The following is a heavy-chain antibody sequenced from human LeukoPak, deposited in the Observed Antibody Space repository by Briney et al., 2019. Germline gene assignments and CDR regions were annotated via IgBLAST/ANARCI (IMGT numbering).Heavy chain of an antibody. V-gene: IGHV3-23*01. CDR1: GFTFSSYA. CDR2: ISGSGGST. J-gene: IGHJ4*02. D-gene: IGHD3-10*01. CDR3: AKDHMVRGVIRDYYFDY. Sequence: PGGSLRLSCAASGFTFSSYAMSWVRQAPGKGLEWVSAISGSGGSTYYADSVKGRFTISRDNSKNTLYLQMNSLRAEDTAVYYCAKDHMVRGVIRDYYFDYWGQGTLVTVSS.